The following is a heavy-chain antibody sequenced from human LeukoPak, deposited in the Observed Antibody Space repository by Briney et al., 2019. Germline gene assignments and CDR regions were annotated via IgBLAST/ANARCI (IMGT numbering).Heavy chain of an antibody. CDR1: GGSISSGGYY. J-gene: IGHJ4*02. CDR2: IYYSGST. CDR3: ARVTLRAGVDY. Sequence: PSETLSLTCTVSGGSISSGGYYWSWIRQHPGKGLEWIGYIYYSGSTYYNPSLKRRVTISVDTSKSQFSLKLSSVTAADTAVYYCARVTLRAGVDYWGQGTLVTVSS. V-gene: IGHV4-31*03. D-gene: IGHD6-13*01.